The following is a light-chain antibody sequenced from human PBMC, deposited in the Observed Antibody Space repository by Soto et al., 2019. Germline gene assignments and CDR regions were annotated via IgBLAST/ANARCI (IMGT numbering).Light chain of an antibody. CDR2: SVS. J-gene: IGKJ2*01. CDR1: QSVSSN. V-gene: IGKV3-15*01. Sequence: EIVMTQSPATLSVSPGERATLSCRASQSVSSNLAWYQKKPGQPPRVLVYSVSTRATGVPARFSGSGSGTEFTLTISSLQSEDFAVYYCQQYNNWPPYTFGQGTKLEIK. CDR3: QQYNNWPPYT.